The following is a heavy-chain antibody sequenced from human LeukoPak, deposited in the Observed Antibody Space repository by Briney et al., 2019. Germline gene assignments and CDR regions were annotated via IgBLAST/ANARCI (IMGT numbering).Heavy chain of an antibody. Sequence: ASVTVSCKASGYTFTSYYMHWVRQAPGQGLEWMGVIKPSCCSTISAQTFQGRVTMTRDTSTSTVYMELSSLRSEDTAVYYCARDGREPGIAAAYHFDYWGQGTLVTVSS. CDR3: ARDGREPGIAAAYHFDY. J-gene: IGHJ4*02. CDR1: GYTFTSYY. D-gene: IGHD6-13*01. CDR2: IKPSCCST. V-gene: IGHV1-46*01.